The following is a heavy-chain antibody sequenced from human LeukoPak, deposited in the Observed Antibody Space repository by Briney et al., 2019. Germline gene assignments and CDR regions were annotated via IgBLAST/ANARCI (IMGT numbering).Heavy chain of an antibody. CDR3: AKDIIDFWSGYYKGGYFDY. Sequence: GGCLRLSCAASGFTFSSYAMSWVRQAPGKGLEWVSDITGGGGSTYYADSVKGRFTIPRDNSKNTPYLQMNSLRAEDTAVYYCAKDIIDFWSGYYKGGYFDYWGQGTLVTVST. CDR2: ITGGGGST. J-gene: IGHJ4*02. V-gene: IGHV3-23*01. D-gene: IGHD3-3*01. CDR1: GFTFSSYA.